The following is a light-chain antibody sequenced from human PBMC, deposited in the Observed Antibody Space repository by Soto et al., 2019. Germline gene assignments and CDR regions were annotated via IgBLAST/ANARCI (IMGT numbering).Light chain of an antibody. CDR1: QSVSSSY. CDR3: QQYHSSLWT. Sequence: EIVLTQSPCTLSLSPGERGTLSCRASQSVSSSYLAWYQQKPGQAPRLLIYGASIRATGIPDRFSGSGSGTDFTLTISRLEPEDFAVYYCQQYHSSLWTFGQGTKVDIK. CDR2: GAS. J-gene: IGKJ1*01. V-gene: IGKV3-20*01.